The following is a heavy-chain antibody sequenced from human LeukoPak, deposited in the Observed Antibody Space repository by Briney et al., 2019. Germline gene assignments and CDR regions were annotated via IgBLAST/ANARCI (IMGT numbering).Heavy chain of an antibody. J-gene: IGHJ5*02. CDR1: GFTFSSYA. CDR3: VRETRYYDFWSGYSNWFDP. CDR2: ISYDGSNK. V-gene: IGHV3-30*01. Sequence: GGSLRLSCAASGFTFSSYAMHWVRQAPGKGLEWVAVISYDGSNKYYADSVKGRFTISRDNSKNTLYLQMNSLRAEDTAVYYCVRETRYYDFWSGYSNWFDPWGQGTLVTVSS. D-gene: IGHD3-3*01.